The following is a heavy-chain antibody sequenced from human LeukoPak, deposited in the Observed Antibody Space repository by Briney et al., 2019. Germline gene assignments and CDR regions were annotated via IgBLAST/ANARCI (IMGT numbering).Heavy chain of an antibody. D-gene: IGHD3-10*01. Sequence: PGGSLRLSCAASGFTCSSYSMNWVRQAPGKGLEWVSSISSSGTYIYYADSVRGRFTISRDNAKNSLYLQMNSLRAEDTAVYYCATVPPAGFLDAFDIWGQGTMVTVSS. CDR2: ISSSGTYI. J-gene: IGHJ3*02. CDR1: GFTCSSYS. CDR3: ATVPPAGFLDAFDI. V-gene: IGHV3-21*01.